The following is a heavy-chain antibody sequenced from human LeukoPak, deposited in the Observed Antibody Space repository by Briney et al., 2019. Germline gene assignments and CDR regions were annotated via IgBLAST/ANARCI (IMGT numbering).Heavy chain of an antibody. Sequence: KPSETLSLTCTVSGGSISSGSYYWSWIRQPAGKGLEWIGRIYTSGSTNYNPSLKSRVTISVDTSKNQFSLKLSSVTAADTAVYYCARHVLYTVSIAVAGTDYYYGMDVWGQGTTVTVSS. V-gene: IGHV4-61*02. CDR2: IYTSGST. J-gene: IGHJ6*02. CDR3: ARHVLYTVSIAVAGTDYYYGMDV. CDR1: GGSISSGSYY. D-gene: IGHD6-19*01.